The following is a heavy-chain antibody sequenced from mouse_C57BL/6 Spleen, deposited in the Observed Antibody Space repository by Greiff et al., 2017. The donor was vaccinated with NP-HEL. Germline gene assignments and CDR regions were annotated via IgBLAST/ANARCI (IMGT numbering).Heavy chain of an antibody. CDR1: GYSITSGYY. V-gene: IGHV3-6*01. J-gene: IGHJ1*03. CDR3: AREAVITTVVPTFDV. CDR2: ISYDGSN. Sequence: EVQLQESGPGLVKPSQSLSLTCSVTGYSITSGYYWNWIRQFPGNKLEWMGYISYDGSNNYNPSLKNRISITRDTSKNQFFLKLNSVTTEDTATYYCAREAVITTVVPTFDVWGTGTTVTVSS. D-gene: IGHD1-1*01.